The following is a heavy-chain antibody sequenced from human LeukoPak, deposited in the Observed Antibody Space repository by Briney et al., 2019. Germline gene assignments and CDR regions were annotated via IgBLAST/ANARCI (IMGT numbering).Heavy chain of an antibody. CDR1: GFTFSSYS. Sequence: GGSLRLSCAASGFTFSSYSMNWVRQAPGKGLEWVSSISSSSSYIYYADSVKGRFTISRDNAKNSLYLQMNSLRAEDTAVYYCARDRFAVSGTWDYYYMDVWGKGTTVTVSS. V-gene: IGHV3-21*01. D-gene: IGHD6-13*01. CDR3: ARDRFAVSGTWDYYYMDV. CDR2: ISSSSSYI. J-gene: IGHJ6*03.